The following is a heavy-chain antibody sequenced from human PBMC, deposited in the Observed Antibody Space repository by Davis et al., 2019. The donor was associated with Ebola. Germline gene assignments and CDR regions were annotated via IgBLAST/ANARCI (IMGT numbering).Heavy chain of an antibody. Sequence: PGGSLRLSCTTSGYTFSTYALSWVRQAPGKGLEWVSGISWNSGSIGYADSVKGRFTISRDNAKNSLYLQMNSLRAEDTAVYHCARWGEMSYPDYWGQGTLVTVSS. J-gene: IGHJ4*02. V-gene: IGHV3-20*01. CDR1: GYTFSTYA. D-gene: IGHD1-26*01. CDR3: ARWGEMSYPDY. CDR2: ISWNSGSI.